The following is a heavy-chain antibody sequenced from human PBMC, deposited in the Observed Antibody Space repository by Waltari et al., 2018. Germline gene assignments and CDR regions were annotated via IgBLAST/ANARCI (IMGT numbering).Heavy chain of an antibody. CDR1: GYTFTSYG. D-gene: IGHD6-19*01. J-gene: IGHJ6*02. CDR3: ARVIGENTVAGDYYGMDV. Sequence: QVQLVQSGAEVKKPGASVKVSCKASGYTFTSYGISWVRQAPGQGLEWMGWISAYNGNTNYAQKPQGRVTMTTDTSTSTAYRELRSLRSDDTAVYYCARVIGENTVAGDYYGMDVWGQGTTVTVSS. V-gene: IGHV1-18*01. CDR2: ISAYNGNT.